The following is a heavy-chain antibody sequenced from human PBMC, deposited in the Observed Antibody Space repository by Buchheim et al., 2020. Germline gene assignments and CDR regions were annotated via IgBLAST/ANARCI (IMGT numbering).Heavy chain of an antibody. D-gene: IGHD5-18*01. CDR3: ASGRRGYRYEGSDY. CDR2: IWYDASNK. J-gene: IGHJ4*02. Sequence: QVQLVQSGGGVVQPGRSLRLSCAVSGFTFNTYDMHWVRQAPGKGLEWVALIWYDASNKYYADSVKGRFTVFRDNSKSTLYLQMNSLRVEDTAVYYCASGRRGYRYEGSDYWGQGTL. V-gene: IGHV3-33*01. CDR1: GFTFNTYD.